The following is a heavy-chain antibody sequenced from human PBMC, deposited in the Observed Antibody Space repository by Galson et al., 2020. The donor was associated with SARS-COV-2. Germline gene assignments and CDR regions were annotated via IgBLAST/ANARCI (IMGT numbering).Heavy chain of an antibody. J-gene: IGHJ5*01. D-gene: IGHD2-15*01. CDR3: ARRGGDS. Sequence: SETLSLTCAVSGDSISPYFWNWIRQAPGKRLEWIGYIYYSGTADYNPSLKSRVTLSFDTSKNEVYLQLRSVTAADTAVYYCARRGGDSWGQGTLVAVSS. V-gene: IGHV4-59*08. CDR2: IYYSGTA. CDR1: GDSISPYF.